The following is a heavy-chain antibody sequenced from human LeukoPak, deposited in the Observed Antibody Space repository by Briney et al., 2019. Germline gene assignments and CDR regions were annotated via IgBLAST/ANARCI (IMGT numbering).Heavy chain of an antibody. J-gene: IGHJ5*02. D-gene: IGHD6-25*01. CDR1: GYTFTGYY. Sequence: ASVKVSCKASGYTFTGYYMHWVRQAPGQGLEWMGRINPNSGGTNYAQKFQGRVTMTRDTSISTAYMGLSRLRSDDTAVYYCARVARGIGAATTRWFDPWGQGTLVTVSS. CDR2: INPNSGGT. V-gene: IGHV1-2*06. CDR3: ARVARGIGAATTRWFDP.